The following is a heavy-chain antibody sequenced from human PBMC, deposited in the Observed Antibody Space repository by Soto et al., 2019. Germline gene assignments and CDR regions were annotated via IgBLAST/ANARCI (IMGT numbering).Heavy chain of an antibody. J-gene: IGHJ4*02. CDR2: INHSGST. CDR1: GGSFSGYY. V-gene: IGHV4-34*01. CDR3: ARGPPQTAVTTHVYYFAY. D-gene: IGHD4-17*01. Sequence: QVPLQQWGAGLLKPSETLSLTCAVYGGSFSGYYWSWIRQPPGKGLAWIGEINHSGSTNYNPSLKSRVTISVDTSKNQFSLKLSSVTAADTAVYYCARGPPQTAVTTHVYYFAYWGQGTLVTVSS.